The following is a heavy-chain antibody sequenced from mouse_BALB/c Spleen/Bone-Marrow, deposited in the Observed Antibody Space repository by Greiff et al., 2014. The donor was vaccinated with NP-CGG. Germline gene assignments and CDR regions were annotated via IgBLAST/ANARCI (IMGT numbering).Heavy chain of an antibody. D-gene: IGHD2-10*01. Sequence: EVKLVESGGDLVKPGGSLKLSCAASGFTFSSYGMSWVRQTPDKRLEWVATISSGGSYTYYPDSVKGRFTISRDNAKNTLYLQMSSLKSEDTAIYYCARGGGAYYGNYWFAYWGQGTLVTVSA. J-gene: IGHJ3*01. CDR1: GFTFSSYG. CDR2: ISSGGSYT. CDR3: ARGGGAYYGNYWFAY. V-gene: IGHV5-6*01.